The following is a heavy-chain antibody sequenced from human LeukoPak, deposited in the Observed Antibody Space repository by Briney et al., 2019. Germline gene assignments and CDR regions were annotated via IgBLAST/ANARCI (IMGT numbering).Heavy chain of an antibody. Sequence: GASVKVSCKASGYTFTGYYMHWVRQAPGQGLEWVGWINPKNGGSNYAQKFQGRVTMTRDRSISTAYMELRSLRSDDTAVYYCARRYYDILTGYFAPDYWGQGTLVTVSS. CDR3: ARRYYDILTGYFAPDY. CDR2: INPKNGGS. V-gene: IGHV1-2*02. D-gene: IGHD3-9*01. J-gene: IGHJ4*02. CDR1: GYTFTGYY.